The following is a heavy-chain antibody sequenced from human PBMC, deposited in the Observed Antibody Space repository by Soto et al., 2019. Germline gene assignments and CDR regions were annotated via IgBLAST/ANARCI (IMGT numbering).Heavy chain of an antibody. CDR2: IYSGGST. J-gene: IGHJ6*03. D-gene: IGHD6-6*01. CDR3: ARDRAARLYNYYYYMDV. V-gene: IGHV3-53*04. Sequence: GESLKISCAASGFTVSSNYMSWVRQAPGKGLEWVSVIYSGGSTYYADSVKGRFTISRHNSKNTLYLQMNSLRAEDTAVYYCARDRAARLYNYYYYMDVWGKGTTVTVSS. CDR1: GFTVSSNY.